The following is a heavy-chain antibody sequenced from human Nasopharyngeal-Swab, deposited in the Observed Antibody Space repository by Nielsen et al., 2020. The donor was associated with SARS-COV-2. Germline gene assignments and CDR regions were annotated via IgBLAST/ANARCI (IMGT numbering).Heavy chain of an antibody. CDR2: INHSGST. D-gene: IGHD3-22*01. CDR3: ARGGGYYYDSSGYQLNFDY. J-gene: IGHJ4*02. Sequence: SETLSLTCAVYGGSFSGYYWSWIRKPPGKGLEWIGEINHSGSTNYNPSLKSRVTISVDTSKNQFSLKLSSVTAADTAVYYCARGGGYYYDSSGYQLNFDYWGQGTLVTVSS. CDR1: GGSFSGYY. V-gene: IGHV4-34*01.